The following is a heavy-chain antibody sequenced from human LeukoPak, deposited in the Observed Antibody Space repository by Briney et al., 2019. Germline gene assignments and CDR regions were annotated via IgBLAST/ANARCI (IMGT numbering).Heavy chain of an antibody. CDR1: GASISSYY. V-gene: IGHV4-59*07. CDR2: IYHSGGT. J-gene: IGHJ4*02. CDR3: AKGRGSGSYHSGLFEH. Sequence: SGTLSLTCSVSGASISSYYYHWIRQSPGKGLEWIGYIYHSGGTNYNPSLRSPVTISIDTSKNQFSLRMTSVTAADTAVYYCAKGRGSGSYHSGLFEHWGQGIPVTVSS. D-gene: IGHD3-10*01.